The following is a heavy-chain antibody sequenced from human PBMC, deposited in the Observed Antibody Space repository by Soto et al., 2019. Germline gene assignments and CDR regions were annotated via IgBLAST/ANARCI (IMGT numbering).Heavy chain of an antibody. CDR2: INPSGGST. V-gene: IGHV1-46*01. D-gene: IGHD2-15*01. J-gene: IGHJ6*02. CDR3: ARDPPVVVAATLYASGMDV. CDR1: GYTFTSYY. Sequence: ASAKVSCKASGYTFTSYYMHWVRQAPGQGLEWMGIINPSGGSTSYAQKFQGRVTMTRDTSTSTVYMELSSLRSEDTAVYYCARDPPVVVAATLYASGMDVWGQGTTVTVSS.